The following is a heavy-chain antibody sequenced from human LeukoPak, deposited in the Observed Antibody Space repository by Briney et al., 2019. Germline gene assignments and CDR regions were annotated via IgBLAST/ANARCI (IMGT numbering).Heavy chain of an antibody. Sequence: GGSLRLSCAASGFTFSSYWMSWVRQAPGKGLEWVVNIKQDGSEKYYVDSVKGRFTISRDNAKNSLYLQMNSLRAEDTAVYYCARDIVVVVAATMYYFDYWGQGTLVTVSS. D-gene: IGHD2-15*01. J-gene: IGHJ4*02. CDR3: ARDIVVVVAATMYYFDY. CDR2: IKQDGSEK. V-gene: IGHV3-7*01. CDR1: GFTFSSYW.